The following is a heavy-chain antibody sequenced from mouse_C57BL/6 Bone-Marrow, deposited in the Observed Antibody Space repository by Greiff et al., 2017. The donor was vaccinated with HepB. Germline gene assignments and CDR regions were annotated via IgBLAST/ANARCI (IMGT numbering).Heavy chain of an antibody. CDR3: ARCYYGSSPFAY. J-gene: IGHJ3*01. D-gene: IGHD1-1*01. CDR2: IYPRSGNT. V-gene: IGHV1-81*01. CDR1: GYTFTSYG. Sequence: VQLQQSGAELARPGASVKLSCKASGYTFTSYGISWVKQRTGQGLEWIGEIYPRSGNTYYNEKFKGKATLTADKSSSTAYMKLRSLTSEDSAVYFCARCYYGSSPFAYWGQGTLVTVSA.